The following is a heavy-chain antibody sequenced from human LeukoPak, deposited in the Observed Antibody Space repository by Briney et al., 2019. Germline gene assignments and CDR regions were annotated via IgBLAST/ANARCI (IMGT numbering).Heavy chain of an antibody. Sequence: SETLSLTCTVSGGSISSYYWSGIRQPPGKGLEWIGYIYYSGSTNYNPSLKSRVTISVDTSKNQFSLKLSSVTAADTAVYYCASWGSSAFDYWGQGTLVTVSS. CDR2: IYYSGST. CDR3: ASWGSSAFDY. V-gene: IGHV4-59*01. J-gene: IGHJ4*02. CDR1: GGSISSYY. D-gene: IGHD3-16*01.